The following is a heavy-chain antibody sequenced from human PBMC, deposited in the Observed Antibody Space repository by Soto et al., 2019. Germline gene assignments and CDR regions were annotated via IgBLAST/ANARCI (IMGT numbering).Heavy chain of an antibody. V-gene: IGHV4-34*01. D-gene: IGHD6-19*01. CDR1: GGSFSGYY. J-gene: IGHJ6*02. Sequence: SETLSLTCAVYGGSFSGYYWSWIRQPPGKGLEWIGEINHSGSTNYNPSLKSRVTISVDTSKNQFSLKLSSVTAADTAVYYCARDSSGRYETYYYYYGMDVWGQGTTVTVSS. CDR3: ARDSSGRYETYYYYYGMDV. CDR2: INHSGST.